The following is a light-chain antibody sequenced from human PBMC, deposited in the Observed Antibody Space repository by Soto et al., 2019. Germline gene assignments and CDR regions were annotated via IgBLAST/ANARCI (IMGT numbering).Light chain of an antibody. J-gene: IGKJ4*01. CDR3: QQYYSTPLT. V-gene: IGKV4-1*01. Sequence: DIAMTQSPDSLAASLGERATINCKSSQSVLYSSNNKNYLAWYQQKPGQPPKLLIYWASTRESGVPDRFSGSGSGTDFTLTISSLQAEDVAVYYCQQYYSTPLTFGGGTKVDIK. CDR1: QSVLYSSNNKNY. CDR2: WAS.